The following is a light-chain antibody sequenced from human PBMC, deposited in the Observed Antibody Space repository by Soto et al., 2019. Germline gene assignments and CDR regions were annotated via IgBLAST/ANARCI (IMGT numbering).Light chain of an antibody. CDR1: SSDVGGYNF. CDR3: VSYTTSASDV. V-gene: IGLV2-14*01. J-gene: IGLJ1*01. CDR2: EVT. Sequence: QSALTQPPSASGSPGQSVTISCTGTSSDVGGYNFVSWYQQHPGKAPKLMIYEVTKRPSGVSNRFSGSKSGNTASLTISGLQADDDADYYCVSYTTSASDVFGTGTKLTVL.